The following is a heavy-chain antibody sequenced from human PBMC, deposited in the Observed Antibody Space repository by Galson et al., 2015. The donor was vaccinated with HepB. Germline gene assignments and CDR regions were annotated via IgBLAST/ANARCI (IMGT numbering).Heavy chain of an antibody. J-gene: IGHJ4*02. D-gene: IGHD6-19*01. Sequence: SLRLSCAASGFTFSSYALHWVRQAPGKGLEWVAVISYDGGTKHHADSVRGRFTISRDNSKNTLYLQMNSLRPGDTAVYYCVKGEHSSGCPGDYWGQGTLVTVSS. CDR3: VKGEHSSGCPGDY. V-gene: IGHV3-30-3*01. CDR1: GFTFSSYA. CDR2: ISYDGGTK.